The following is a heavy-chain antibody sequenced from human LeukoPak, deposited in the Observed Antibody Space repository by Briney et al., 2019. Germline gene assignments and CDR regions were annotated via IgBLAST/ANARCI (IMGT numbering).Heavy chain of an antibody. CDR3: ARSYDILTGYSFTSDYYYGMDV. J-gene: IGHJ6*02. CDR2: IYPGDSDT. D-gene: IGHD3-9*01. V-gene: IGHV5-51*01. CDR1: GYSFTSYW. Sequence: GESLKISCKGSGYSFTSYWIGWVRQMPGKGLECMGIIYPGDSDTRYSPSFQGQVTISADKSISTAYLQWSSLKASDTAMYYCARSYDILTGYSFTSDYYYGMDVWGQGTTVTVSS.